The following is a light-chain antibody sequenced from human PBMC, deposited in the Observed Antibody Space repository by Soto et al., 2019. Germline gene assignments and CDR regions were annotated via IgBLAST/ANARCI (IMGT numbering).Light chain of an antibody. CDR2: GNN. CDR1: SSNIGAGYD. V-gene: IGLV1-40*01. Sequence: QSALTQPPSVSGAPGQRVTISCTGSSSNIGAGYDVHWYQQLPGRAPKLLIYGNNNRPSGVPDRFSGSKSGPSASLAITGLQAEDEADYYCQSYDSILGYVFGTGTKVTVL. J-gene: IGLJ1*01. CDR3: QSYDSILGYV.